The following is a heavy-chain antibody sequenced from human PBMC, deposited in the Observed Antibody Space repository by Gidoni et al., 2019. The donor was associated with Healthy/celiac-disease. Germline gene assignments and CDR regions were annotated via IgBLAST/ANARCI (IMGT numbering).Heavy chain of an antibody. V-gene: IGHV4-34*01. D-gene: IGHD3-3*01. J-gene: IGHJ6*02. CDR2: INPSGST. CDR1: GGSFSGYY. CDR3: ARGTIFGVVTYGMDV. Sequence: QVQLQQWGAGLLKPSETLSLTCAVYGGSFSGYYWSWTRQPPGKGLEWLGEINPSGSTNYNPSLKSRVTISVDTSKNQFSLKLSSVTAADTAVYYCARGTIFGVVTYGMDVWGQGTTVTVSS.